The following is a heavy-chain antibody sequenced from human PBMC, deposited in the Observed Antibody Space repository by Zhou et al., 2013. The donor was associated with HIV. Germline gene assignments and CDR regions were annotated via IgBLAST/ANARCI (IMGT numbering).Heavy chain of an antibody. Sequence: QVQLMQSGPEVKRPGASVKVSCKASGYSFNNFGVAWVRQAPGQGLEWMGWISAYNDKTNFAQKFQARVTLTTDTSTTIAHMELRSLASDDTAVYYCARDLGYSGSYFDHWGQGTLVTVSS. CDR2: ISAYNDKT. CDR3: ARDLGYSGSYFDH. CDR1: GYSFNNFG. D-gene: IGHD1-26*01. J-gene: IGHJ4*02. V-gene: IGHV1-18*01.